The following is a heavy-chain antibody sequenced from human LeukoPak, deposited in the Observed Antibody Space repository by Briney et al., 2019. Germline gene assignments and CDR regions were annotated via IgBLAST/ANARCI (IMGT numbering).Heavy chain of an antibody. CDR1: GVSISSSTYY. V-gene: IGHV4-39*01. D-gene: IGHD3-22*01. CDR2: VYYSGST. J-gene: IGHJ4*02. CDR3: ANSPPTFSSGSFDY. Sequence: PSETLSLTCTVSGVSISSSTYYWGWIRQPPGKGLEWIGSVYYSGSTYYNPSLKSRATISVDTSKNQFSLKLSSVTAADTAVYYCANSPPTFSSGSFDYWGQGTLVTVSS.